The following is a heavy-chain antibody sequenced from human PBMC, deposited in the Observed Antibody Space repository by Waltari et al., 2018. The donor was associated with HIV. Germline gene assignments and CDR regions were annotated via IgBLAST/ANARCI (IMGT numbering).Heavy chain of an antibody. V-gene: IGHV1-69*01. D-gene: IGHD5-18*01. CDR1: GGTLSSYA. Sequence: QVQLVQFGAEVKKPGSSVKVSCRASGGTLSSYAISWVRQAPGQGLEWMGGIIPIFGTTNYAQKFQGRVTITADESTSTAYMELSSLRSEDTAVYYCARTKDHVDTVMERYWYFDLWGRGTLVTVSS. J-gene: IGHJ2*01. CDR2: IIPIFGTT. CDR3: ARTKDHVDTVMERYWYFDL.